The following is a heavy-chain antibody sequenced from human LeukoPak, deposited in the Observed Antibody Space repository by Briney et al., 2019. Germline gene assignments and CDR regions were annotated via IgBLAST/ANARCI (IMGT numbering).Heavy chain of an antibody. V-gene: IGHV4-59*11. CDR1: GGSLSGHY. CDR2: GSYTGRT. D-gene: IGHD3-22*01. CDR3: ARLLDNDISAAPATFDV. J-gene: IGHJ3*01. Sequence: ETLSLTCTVSGGSLSGHYWSWIRQPPGKRLEWIGYGSYTGRTKYNPSLQIRVTISINTSKIQFALKLTSVTSADTAVYSCARLLDNDISAAPATFDVWGQGTTVIVSS.